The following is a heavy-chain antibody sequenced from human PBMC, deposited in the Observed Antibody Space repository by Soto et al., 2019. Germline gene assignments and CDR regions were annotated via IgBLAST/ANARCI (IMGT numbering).Heavy chain of an antibody. Sequence: PGGSLGLSCAASGFTFSSYSINWVRQAPGKGLEWVSSISSSSSYIYYADSVKGRFTISRDNAKNSLYLQMNSLRAEDTAAYYCARGEVMVVTSIPTLPPDYWGQGTLVTVSS. J-gene: IGHJ4*02. D-gene: IGHD2-21*02. CDR3: ARGEVMVVTSIPTLPPDY. CDR1: GFTFSSYS. V-gene: IGHV3-21*01. CDR2: ISSSSSYI.